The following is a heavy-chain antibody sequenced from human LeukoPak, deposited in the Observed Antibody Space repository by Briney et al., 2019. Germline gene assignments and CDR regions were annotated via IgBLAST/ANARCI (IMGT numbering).Heavy chain of an antibody. CDR3: ARRRGGYSYSFDY. D-gene: IGHD5-18*01. J-gene: IGHJ4*02. CDR2: INHSGST. V-gene: IGHV4-34*01. CDR1: GGSFSGYY. Sequence: SSETLSLTCAVYGGSFSGYYWSWIRRPPGKGLEWIGKINHSGSTNYNPSLKSRVTISVDTSKNQFSLKLSSVTAADTAVYYCARRRGGYSYSFDYWGQGTLVTVSS.